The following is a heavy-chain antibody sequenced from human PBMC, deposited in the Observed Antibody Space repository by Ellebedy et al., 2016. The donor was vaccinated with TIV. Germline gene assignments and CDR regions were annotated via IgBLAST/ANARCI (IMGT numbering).Heavy chain of an antibody. D-gene: IGHD3-10*01. V-gene: IGHV4-4*07. CDR2: IYAPGST. J-gene: IGHJ4*02. CDR1: GGSINSYY. CDR3: AKGSPTSK. Sequence: SETLSLTXTVSGGSINSYYWSWIRQPAGKGLEWIGRIYAPGSTNYNPSLKSRVSMSLDTSKNQFSLNLRSVTAADTAVYYCAKGSPTSKWGQGTLVTVSS.